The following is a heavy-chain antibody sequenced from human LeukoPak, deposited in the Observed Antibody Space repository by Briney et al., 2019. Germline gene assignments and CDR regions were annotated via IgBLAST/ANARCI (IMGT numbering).Heavy chain of an antibody. V-gene: IGHV3-15*01. CDR1: GFTFSNAW. CDR2: IKSKTDGGTT. CDR3: TSQYYDFWSGYHNIDY. Sequence: GGSLRLSCAASGFTFSNAWMSWVRQAPGKGLEWVGRIKSKTDGGTTDYAAPVKGRFTISRDDSKNTLYLQMNSLKTEDTAVYYCTSQYYDFWSGYHNIDYWGQGTLVTVSS. J-gene: IGHJ4*02. D-gene: IGHD3-3*01.